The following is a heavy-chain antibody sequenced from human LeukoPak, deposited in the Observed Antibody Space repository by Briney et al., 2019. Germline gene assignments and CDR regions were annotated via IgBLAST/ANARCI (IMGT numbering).Heavy chain of an antibody. V-gene: IGHV3-21*01. CDR3: ARPGIAVAGEFFDY. J-gene: IGHJ4*02. CDR2: IRSSSSYI. CDR1: GFTFSSYS. Sequence: GGSLRLSCAASGFTFSSYSMNWVRQAPGKGLEWVSFIRSSSSYIYYADSVKGRFTISRDNANNSLYLQMNSLRAEDTAVYYCARPGIAVAGEFFDYWGQGTLVTVSS. D-gene: IGHD6-19*01.